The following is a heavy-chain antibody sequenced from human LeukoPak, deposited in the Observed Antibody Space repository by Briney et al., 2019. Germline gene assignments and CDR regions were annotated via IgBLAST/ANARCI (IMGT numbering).Heavy chain of an antibody. CDR1: GGSISSSSYY. CDR3: ARGTGIQLWLNY. J-gene: IGHJ4*02. D-gene: IGHD5-18*01. CDR2: IYYSGST. Sequence: SETLSLTCAVSGGSISSSSYYWGWIRQPPGQGLEWIGSIYYSGSTYYNPSLKSRVTISVDTSKNQFSLKLSSVTAADTAVYYCARGTGIQLWLNYWGQGTLVTVSS. V-gene: IGHV4-39*01.